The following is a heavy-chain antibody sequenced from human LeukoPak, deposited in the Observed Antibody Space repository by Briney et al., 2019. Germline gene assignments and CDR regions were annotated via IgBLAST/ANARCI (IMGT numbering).Heavy chain of an antibody. CDR3: ARDLGGTISGYPY. J-gene: IGHJ4*02. Sequence: WASVKVSCKTSGYKYISYGIGWVRQASGQGLEWMGWISCFNGNTDYAQKFQGRLTLTTDTSTTTAYMELRNLRSDDTAVYYCARDLGGTISGYPYWGLGTLVTVSS. V-gene: IGHV1-18*01. CDR1: GYKYISYG. CDR2: ISCFNGNT. D-gene: IGHD6-25*01.